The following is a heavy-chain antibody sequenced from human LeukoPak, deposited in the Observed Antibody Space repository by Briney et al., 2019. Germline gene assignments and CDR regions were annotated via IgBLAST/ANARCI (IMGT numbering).Heavy chain of an antibody. CDR1: GGSFSGYY. CDR3: ARAEGYAFDI. Sequence: SETLSLTCAVYGGSFSGYYWSWIRQPPGKGLEWIGEINHSGSTNYNPSLKSRVTISVDTSKNQFSLKLSSVTAADTAVYYCARAEGYAFDIWGQGTMVTVSS. D-gene: IGHD1-14*01. V-gene: IGHV4-34*01. J-gene: IGHJ3*02. CDR2: INHSGST.